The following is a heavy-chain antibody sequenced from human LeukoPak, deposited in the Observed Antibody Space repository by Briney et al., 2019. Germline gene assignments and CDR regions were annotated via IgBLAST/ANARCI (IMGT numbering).Heavy chain of an antibody. D-gene: IGHD6-19*01. CDR1: GFTFSTYP. Sequence: GGSLRLSCAASGFTFSTYPMSWVRQAPGKGLEWVSAISGSGGDTYYADSVKGRFTISRDNSKNTLYLQMNSLRAEDTALYYCATSSGWYPKYFDYWGQGTLVTVSS. J-gene: IGHJ4*02. CDR2: ISGSGGDT. V-gene: IGHV3-23*01. CDR3: ATSSGWYPKYFDY.